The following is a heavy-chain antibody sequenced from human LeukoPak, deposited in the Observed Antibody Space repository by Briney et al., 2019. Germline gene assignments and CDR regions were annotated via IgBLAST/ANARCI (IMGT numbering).Heavy chain of an antibody. Sequence: ASVKVSCKPSGYTFTSYGITWVRQAPGQGLEWMGWISPYTGNKNYAQKLQGRVTMTTDTSTSTAYMELRSLRSDDTAVYYCARSITMVRGVHDAFDIWGQGTMVTVSS. CDR3: ARSITMVRGVHDAFDI. CDR1: GYTFTSYG. D-gene: IGHD3-10*01. V-gene: IGHV1-18*01. J-gene: IGHJ3*02. CDR2: ISPYTGNK.